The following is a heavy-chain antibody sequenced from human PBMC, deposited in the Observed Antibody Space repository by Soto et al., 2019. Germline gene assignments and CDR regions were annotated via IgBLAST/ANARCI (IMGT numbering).Heavy chain of an antibody. D-gene: IGHD3-10*01. CDR2: IYYSGST. CDR1: GGSISSGDYY. Sequence: SETLSLTCTVSGGSISSGDYYWSWIRQPPGKGLEWIGYIYYSGSTYYNPSLKSRVTISVDTSKNQFSLKLSSVTAADTAVYYCARDFSRVGAGSYSEYYYYGMDVWGQGTTVTVSS. V-gene: IGHV4-30-4*01. CDR3: ARDFSRVGAGSYSEYYYYGMDV. J-gene: IGHJ6*02.